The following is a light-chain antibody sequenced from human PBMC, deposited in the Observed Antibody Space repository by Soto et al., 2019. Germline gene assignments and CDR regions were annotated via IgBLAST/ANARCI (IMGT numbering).Light chain of an antibody. CDR3: QQYNILPLT. J-gene: IGKJ4*01. V-gene: IGKV1-33*01. Sequence: DIQMTQSPSSLSASIGDRVSFTCQASQDISKFLNWYQHKPGQAPSLLIYDASNLETGVPSRFSGSGSETDFTFTISSLQPEDIATYYCQQYNILPLTFGGGTKVDIK. CDR1: QDISKF. CDR2: DAS.